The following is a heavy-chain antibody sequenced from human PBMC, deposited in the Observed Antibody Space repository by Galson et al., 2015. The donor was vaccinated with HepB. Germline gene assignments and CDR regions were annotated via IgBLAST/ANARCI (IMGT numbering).Heavy chain of an antibody. J-gene: IGHJ3*02. D-gene: IGHD6-19*01. V-gene: IGHV3-53*04. Sequence: SLRLSCAASGFTVSSNYMSWVRQAPGKGLEWVSVIYSGGSTYYADSVKGRFTISRHNSKNTLYLQMNSLRAEDTAVYYCARVDIAVAGTGAFDIWGQGTMVTVSS. CDR3: ARVDIAVAGTGAFDI. CDR1: GFTVSSNY. CDR2: IYSGGST.